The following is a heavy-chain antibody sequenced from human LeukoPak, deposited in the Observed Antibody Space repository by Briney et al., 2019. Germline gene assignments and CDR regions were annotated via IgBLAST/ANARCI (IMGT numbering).Heavy chain of an antibody. CDR1: GFTFSSYW. CDR2: IKQDGSEK. V-gene: IGHV3-7*04. CDR3: GRFTRSGDSVY. Sequence: GGPLRLSCAASGFTFSSYWMSWVRQAPGKGLEWVANIKQDGSEKQYVDSVKGRFAISRDNAENSLYLQMNSLKAEDTAVYYCGRFTRSGDSVYWGQGTLVTVSS. J-gene: IGHJ4*02. D-gene: IGHD7-27*01.